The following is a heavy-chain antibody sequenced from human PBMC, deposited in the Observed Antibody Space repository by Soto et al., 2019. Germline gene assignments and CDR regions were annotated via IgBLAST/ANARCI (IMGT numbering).Heavy chain of an antibody. Sequence: RASVKVSCKASGYTFTSYAMHWVRQAPGQRLEWMGWINAGNGNTKYSQKFQGRVTITRDTSASTAYMELSSLRSEDTAVYYCAIVPYYYDSSGTTYAPNWFGTWGQGTLVTVSS. CDR2: INAGNGNT. CDR3: AIVPYYYDSSGTTYAPNWFGT. D-gene: IGHD3-22*01. CDR1: GYTFTSYA. V-gene: IGHV1-3*01. J-gene: IGHJ5*02.